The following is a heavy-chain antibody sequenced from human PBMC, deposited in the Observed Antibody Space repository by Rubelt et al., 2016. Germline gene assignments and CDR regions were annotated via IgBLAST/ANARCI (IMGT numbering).Heavy chain of an antibody. CDR3: ARGGGGNSVDY. J-gene: IGHJ4*02. D-gene: IGHD4-23*01. V-gene: IGHV3-21*01. CDR2: ISSSSSYI. Sequence: RKGLEWVSSISSSSSYIYYADSVKGRFTISRDNAKNSLYLQMNSLRAEDTAVYYCARGGGGNSVDYWGQGTLVTVSS.